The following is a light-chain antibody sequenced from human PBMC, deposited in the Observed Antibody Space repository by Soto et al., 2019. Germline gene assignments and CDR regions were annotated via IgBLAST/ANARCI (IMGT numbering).Light chain of an antibody. J-gene: IGKJ5*01. CDR3: QQTYSTFT. CDR1: QSVSTY. CDR2: DAS. V-gene: IGKV3-11*01. Sequence: PGERANLSCRASQSVSTYLAWYKQKPGQAPRILIYDASNRATGIPARFSGSGSGTDFTLTISSLQPEDFAAYYCQQTYSTFTFGQGTRLEIK.